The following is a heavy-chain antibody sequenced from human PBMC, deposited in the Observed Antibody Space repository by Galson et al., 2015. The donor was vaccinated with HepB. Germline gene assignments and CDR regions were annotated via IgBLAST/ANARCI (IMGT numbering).Heavy chain of an antibody. CDR1: GFTLSSYS. D-gene: IGHD3-3*01. J-gene: IGHJ5*02. CDR3: ARDHSPNYNYWSGYCGDFDH. Sequence: SLRLSCAASGFTLSSYSMNWVRQAPGKGLEWVSSISSSSSYIYYADAVKGRFTISRDNAKNSLYLQMNSLRAEDTAVYYCARDHSPNYNYWSGYCGDFDHWGQGTLVTVSS. V-gene: IGHV3-21*01. CDR2: ISSSSSYI.